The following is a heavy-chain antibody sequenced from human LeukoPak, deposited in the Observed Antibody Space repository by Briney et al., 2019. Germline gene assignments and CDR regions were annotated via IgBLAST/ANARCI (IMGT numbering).Heavy chain of an antibody. CDR1: GFTVSSNY. V-gene: IGHV3-23*01. Sequence: PGGSLRLSCAASGFTVSSNYMSWVRQAPGKGLEWVSAISGSGGSTYYADSVKGRFTISRDNSKNTLYLQMNSLRAEDTAVYYCAKGLGYSSSWYLGGDFDYWGQGTLVTVSS. CDR2: ISGSGGST. J-gene: IGHJ4*02. CDR3: AKGLGYSSSWYLGGDFDY. D-gene: IGHD6-13*01.